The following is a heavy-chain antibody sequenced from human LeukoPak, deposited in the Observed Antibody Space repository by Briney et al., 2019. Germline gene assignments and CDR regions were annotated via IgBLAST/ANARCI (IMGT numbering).Heavy chain of an antibody. CDR2: IKSKTDGGTT. CDR3: TTEPPTIFGLTSSSFDY. D-gene: IGHD3-3*01. J-gene: IGHJ4*02. CDR1: GFSFSNAW. Sequence: GGSLRLSCAASGFSFSNAWMSWVRQAPGKGLEWVGRIKSKTDGGTTDYAAPVKGRFTISRDDSKNTLYLQMNSLKSEDTAVYYCTTEPPTIFGLTSSSFDYWGQGTLVAVSS. V-gene: IGHV3-15*01.